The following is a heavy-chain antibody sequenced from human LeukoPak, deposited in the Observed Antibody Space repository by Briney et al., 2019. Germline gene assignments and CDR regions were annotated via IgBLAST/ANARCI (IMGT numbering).Heavy chain of an antibody. CDR2: ISYDGNSK. J-gene: IGHJ5*02. D-gene: IGHD7-27*01. Sequence: GGSLRLSCAASGLTFSTLAFHWVRQAPGKGLEWLAIISYDGNSKFYADSVRGRFTISRDNSGNTLYLQMSSLETEDTAVYYCARDLSSAPHDENWAANRFDPWGQGTLVTVSS. V-gene: IGHV3-30-3*01. CDR1: GLTFSTLA. CDR3: ARDLSSAPHDENWAANRFDP.